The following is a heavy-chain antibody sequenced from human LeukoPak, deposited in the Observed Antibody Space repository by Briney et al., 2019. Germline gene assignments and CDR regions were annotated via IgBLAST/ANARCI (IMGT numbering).Heavy chain of an antibody. D-gene: IGHD3-10*01. Sequence: GGSLRLSCAASGFTFSSYGMHWVRQAPGKGLEWVAVIPYDGSNKYYADSVKGRFTISRDNSKNTLYLQMNSLRAEDTAVYFCTKDQSPDPLWPKPEYWGQGTLVTVSS. CDR3: TKDQSPDPLWPKPEY. J-gene: IGHJ4*02. V-gene: IGHV3-30*18. CDR2: IPYDGSNK. CDR1: GFTFSSYG.